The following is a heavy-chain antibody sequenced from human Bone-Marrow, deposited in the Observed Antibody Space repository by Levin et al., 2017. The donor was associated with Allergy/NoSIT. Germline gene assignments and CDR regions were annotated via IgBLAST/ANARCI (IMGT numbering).Heavy chain of an antibody. CDR1: GFTLRNYA. D-gene: IGHD3-22*01. CDR2: ISGSGDYT. CDR3: ARDDYGSSGSRYDY. Sequence: GGSLRLSCAATGFTLRNYALSWVRQAPGKGLQWVSAISGSGDYTWDADSVKGRFTISRDNSKNTLYLQMNSLRAEDTAVYYCARDDYGSSGSRYDYWGQGTLVIVSS. J-gene: IGHJ4*02. V-gene: IGHV3-23*01.